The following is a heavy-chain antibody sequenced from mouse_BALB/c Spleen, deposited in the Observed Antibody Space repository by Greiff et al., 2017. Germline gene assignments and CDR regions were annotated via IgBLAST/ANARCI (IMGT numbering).Heavy chain of an antibody. CDR2: SRNKANDYTT. D-gene: IGHD2-4*01. CDR1: GFTFSDFY. Sequence: EVKLVESGGGLVQPGGSLRLSCATSGFTFSDFYMEWVRQPPGKRLEWIAASRNKANDYTTEYSAFVKGRFIVSRDTSQSILYLQMNALRAEDTAIYYCARGYYDYDGGYFDVWGAGTTVTVSS. V-gene: IGHV7-1*02. J-gene: IGHJ1*01. CDR3: ARGYYDYDGGYFDV.